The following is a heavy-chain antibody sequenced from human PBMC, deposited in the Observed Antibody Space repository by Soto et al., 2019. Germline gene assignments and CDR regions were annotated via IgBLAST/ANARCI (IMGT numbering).Heavy chain of an antibody. Sequence: PGGSLRLSCAASGFTFSSYAMHWVRQAPGKGLEWVAAISYDGSNKYYADSVKGRFTISRDNSKNTLYLQMNSLRAEDTAVYYCARDHGPVLRFFVVYGMDVWGQGTTVTVSS. D-gene: IGHD3-3*01. J-gene: IGHJ6*02. CDR3: ARDHGPVLRFFVVYGMDV. CDR2: ISYDGSNK. CDR1: GFTFSSYA. V-gene: IGHV3-30-3*01.